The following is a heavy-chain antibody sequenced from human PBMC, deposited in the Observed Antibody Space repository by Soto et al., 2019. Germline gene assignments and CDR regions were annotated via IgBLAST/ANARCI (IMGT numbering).Heavy chain of an antibody. D-gene: IGHD3-22*01. J-gene: IGHJ6*02. CDR1: GGTFSSYA. CDR3: ARDLVIAPVIVVVTDYYYGMDV. CDR2: IIPIFGTA. V-gene: IGHV1-69*12. Sequence: QVQLVQSGAEVKKPGSSVKVSCKASGGTFSSYAISWVRQAPGQGLEWMGGIIPIFGTANYAQKFQGRVTITADESTSTAYMELSSLRSEDTAVYYCARDLVIAPVIVVVTDYYYGMDVWGQRTTVTVSS.